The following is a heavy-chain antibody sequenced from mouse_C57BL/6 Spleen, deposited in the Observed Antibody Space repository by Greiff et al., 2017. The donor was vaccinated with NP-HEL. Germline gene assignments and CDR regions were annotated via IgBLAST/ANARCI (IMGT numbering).Heavy chain of an antibody. V-gene: IGHV1-15*01. D-gene: IGHD2-3*01. Sequence: LVESGAELVRPGASVTLSCKASGYTFTDYEMHWVKQTPVHGLEWIGAIDPETGGTAYNQKFKGKAILTADKSSSTAYMELRSLTSEDSAVYYCTMYDGYYRYFDVWGTGTTVTVSS. CDR3: TMYDGYYRYFDV. J-gene: IGHJ1*03. CDR2: IDPETGGT. CDR1: GYTFTDYE.